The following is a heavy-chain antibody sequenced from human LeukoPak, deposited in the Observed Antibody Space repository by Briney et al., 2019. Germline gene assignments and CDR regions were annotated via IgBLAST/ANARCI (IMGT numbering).Heavy chain of an antibody. CDR1: GGPITSHF. D-gene: IGHD1-26*01. Sequence: SGTLSLTCTVSGGPITSHFWSWIRQPPGEGLEWIGNFYHAGNSNLNPSLKSRVTMSIDTSKNQFSLKLRSMTAADTAVYYCARDGPTSTAPFDYWGQGTLVTVSS. CDR3: ARDGPTSTAPFDY. J-gene: IGHJ4*02. CDR2: FYHAGNS. V-gene: IGHV4-59*11.